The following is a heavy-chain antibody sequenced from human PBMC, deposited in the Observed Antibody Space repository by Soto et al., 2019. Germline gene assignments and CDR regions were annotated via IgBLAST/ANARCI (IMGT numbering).Heavy chain of an antibody. Sequence: VQLLESGGGLVQPGGSLRLSCAASGFTFSRYAMSWVRQAPGKGLEWVSAISGSGGSTYYADSVKGRFTISRDNSKNTLYLQMKSLRAEDTAVYYCAKGVLFLEWLVSVYWGQGTLVTVSS. V-gene: IGHV3-23*01. CDR3: AKGVLFLEWLVSVY. J-gene: IGHJ4*02. CDR1: GFTFSRYA. D-gene: IGHD3-3*01. CDR2: ISGSGGST.